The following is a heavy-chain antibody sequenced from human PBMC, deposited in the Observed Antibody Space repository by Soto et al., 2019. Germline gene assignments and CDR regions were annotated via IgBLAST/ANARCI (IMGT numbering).Heavy chain of an antibody. J-gene: IGHJ6*02. D-gene: IGHD6-19*01. CDR2: IIPLLSVD. Sequence: QVHLVQSGAEVKKPGSSVKVSCTASGGTFSNYTSNWVRQAPGHGLEWMGRIIPLLSVDKYAENLQGRVTITADKSTTTVYMEMTSLRSDDTAVYDCAREQGIAGAGTDDGMDVWGQGTMVTVS. CDR1: GGTFSNYT. V-gene: IGHV1-69*08. CDR3: AREQGIAGAGTDDGMDV.